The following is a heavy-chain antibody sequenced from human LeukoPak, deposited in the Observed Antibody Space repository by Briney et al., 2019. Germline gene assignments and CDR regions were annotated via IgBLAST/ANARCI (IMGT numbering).Heavy chain of an antibody. V-gene: IGHV3-66*01. J-gene: IGHJ4*02. D-gene: IGHD6-19*01. CDR1: GFTVSSNY. Sequence: GGSLRLSCAASGFTVSSNYMSWVRRAPGKGLEWVSVIYSGGSTYYADSVKGRFTISRDNSKNTLHLQMNSLRPEDTAVYYCARDLAVAGTRTFDYWGQGTLVTVSS. CDR2: IYSGGST. CDR3: ARDLAVAGTRTFDY.